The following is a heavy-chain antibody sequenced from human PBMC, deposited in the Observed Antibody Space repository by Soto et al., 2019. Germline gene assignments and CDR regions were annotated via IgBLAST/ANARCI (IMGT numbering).Heavy chain of an antibody. CDR1: GDPCGNYA. J-gene: IGHJ6*02. CDR2: IIPMFETV. Sequence: SVKVACRASGDPCGNYAVVWVRQSPGQGLEWMGGIIPMFETVNYAQRFQGRLTIAADESTSTAYMELTSLTSADTALYFCARGLRTGNYGMDVWAQRTTVTVPS. CDR3: ARGLRTGNYGMDV. V-gene: IGHV1-69*01. D-gene: IGHD2-15*01.